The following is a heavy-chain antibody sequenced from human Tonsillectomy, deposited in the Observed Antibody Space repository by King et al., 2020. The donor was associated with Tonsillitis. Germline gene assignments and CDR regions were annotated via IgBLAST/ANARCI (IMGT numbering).Heavy chain of an antibody. CDR1: GVSVSGYY. J-gene: IGHJ4*02. V-gene: IGHV4-59*02. D-gene: IGHD1-26*01. Sequence: QLQESGPGLVKPSETLSLTCTVSGVSVSGYYWGWIRQPPGKGLEWMGYIFYIGSSGSTNSNPSLKSRVTISVDTSKNQVSLRVTSVADADTDVYFCAIGRWDFPYWGQGILVTVSS. CDR3: AIGRWDFPY. CDR2: IFYIGSSGST.